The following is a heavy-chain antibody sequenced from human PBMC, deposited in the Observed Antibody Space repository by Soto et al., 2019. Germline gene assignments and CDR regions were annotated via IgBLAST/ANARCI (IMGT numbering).Heavy chain of an antibody. CDR3: ARAGYDRVFSSHPYGMDV. Sequence: ASVKDSCKASGYTFTNHRVTWVRQAPGQGLEWMGWISAHTGKTNYTQKFQARVTMTTDTYTSTAYMELVSLPAGDTGAYYCARAGYDRVFSSHPYGMDVWGQGTTVTVSS. V-gene: IGHV1-18*01. J-gene: IGHJ6*02. CDR1: GYTFTNHR. D-gene: IGHD2-15*01. CDR2: ISAHTGKT.